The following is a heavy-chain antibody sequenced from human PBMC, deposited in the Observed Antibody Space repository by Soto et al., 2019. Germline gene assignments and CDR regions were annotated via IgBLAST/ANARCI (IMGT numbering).Heavy chain of an antibody. Sequence: EVQLVESGGGLVKPGGSLRLSCAASGFTSSSYSMDWVRQAPGKGLEWVSSISSSSTYIHYADSVKGRFTISRGNAKNSLYLQMNSLSAEDTAVYYCASQTSGYYYYGMDVWGQGTTVTVSS. V-gene: IGHV3-21*01. CDR2: ISSSSTYI. CDR1: GFTSSSYS. CDR3: ASQTSGYYYYGMDV. J-gene: IGHJ6*02.